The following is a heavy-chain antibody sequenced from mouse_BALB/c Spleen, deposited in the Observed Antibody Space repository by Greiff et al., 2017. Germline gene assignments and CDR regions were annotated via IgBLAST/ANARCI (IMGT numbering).Heavy chain of an antibody. V-gene: IGHV1-14*01. Sequence: EVKLMESGPELVKPGASVKMSCKASGYTFTSYVMHWVKQKPGQGLEWIGYINPYNDGTKYNEKFKGKATLTSDKSSSTAYMELSSLTSEDSAVYYCAREATYYGSSYWFAYWGQGTLVTVSA. D-gene: IGHD1-1*01. CDR1: GYTFTSYV. CDR3: AREATYYGSSYWFAY. J-gene: IGHJ3*01. CDR2: INPYNDGT.